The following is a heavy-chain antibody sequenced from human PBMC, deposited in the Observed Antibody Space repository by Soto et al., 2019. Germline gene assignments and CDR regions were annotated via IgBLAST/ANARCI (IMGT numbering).Heavy chain of an antibody. CDR2: IHNSGST. J-gene: IGHJ4*02. CDR3: ARDQGSHPGD. Sequence: QVQLQESGPGLVRPSGTVSLTCAVSGLSISSDNWWSWVRQPPGKGLEWIGSIHNSGSTNYNPSLKSRVTMSVVPSKDLFSLTLNSVTAAETDFYYCARDQGSHPGDWGQGTLVFVSS. CDR1: GLSISSDNW. V-gene: IGHV4-4*02.